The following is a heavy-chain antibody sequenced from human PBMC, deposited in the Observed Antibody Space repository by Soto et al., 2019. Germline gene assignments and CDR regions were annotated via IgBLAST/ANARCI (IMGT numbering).Heavy chain of an antibody. D-gene: IGHD4-17*01. Sequence: QVQLQQWGAGLLKPSETLSLTCAVYGGSFSGYYWSWIRQPPGKGLEWIGEINHSGTTNYNPSLKSRVTISVDASKNQFSLKLSSVTAADTAVYYCARVGVRYGDDGVSRFDPWGQGTLVTVSS. CDR1: GGSFSGYY. J-gene: IGHJ5*02. CDR2: INHSGTT. CDR3: ARVGVRYGDDGVSRFDP. V-gene: IGHV4-34*01.